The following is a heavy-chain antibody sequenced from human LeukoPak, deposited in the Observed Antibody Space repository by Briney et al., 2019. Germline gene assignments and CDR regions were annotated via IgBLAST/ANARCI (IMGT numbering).Heavy chain of an antibody. Sequence: PGGSLRLSCAASGLAFSNYGMNWVRQAPGKGLEWVSGITGNGGSTYYADSVKGRFSISRDNSKNTVYLQMNSLRVEDTAVYYCAKATVAGPFYYYYMDVWGKGTTVTISS. V-gene: IGHV3-23*01. D-gene: IGHD6-19*01. CDR3: AKATVAGPFYYYYMDV. CDR2: ITGNGGST. CDR1: GLAFSNYG. J-gene: IGHJ6*03.